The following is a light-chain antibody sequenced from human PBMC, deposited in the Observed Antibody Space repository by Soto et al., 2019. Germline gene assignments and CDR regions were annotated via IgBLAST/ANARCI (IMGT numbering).Light chain of an antibody. CDR1: TSNIGNHY. Sequence: QSVLTQPPSVSAAPGQTVTISCSGSTSNIGNHYVSWYQQFPGAAPKLLIYDSNKRPSGIPERFSASKSATSATLGITGLXTGDEADYYCGVWDGSLRLYVFGTGTKVTLL. J-gene: IGLJ1*01. CDR3: GVWDGSLRLYV. CDR2: DSN. V-gene: IGLV1-51*01.